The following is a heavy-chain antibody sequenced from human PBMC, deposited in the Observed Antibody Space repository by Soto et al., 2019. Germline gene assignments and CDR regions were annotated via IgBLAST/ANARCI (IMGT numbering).Heavy chain of an antibody. CDR3: ARVLKSEYQLRGSNYYYYMDV. Sequence: XEXLSLTCAVYGGSFIGYYWSWIRQPPGKGQELIGEINHSGSTNYNPSLKSRVTISVDTSKNQFSLKLSSVTAADTAVYYCARVLKSEYQLRGSNYYYYMDVWGKGTTVTVSS. CDR1: GGSFIGYY. D-gene: IGHD2-2*01. J-gene: IGHJ6*03. V-gene: IGHV4-34*01. CDR2: INHSGST.